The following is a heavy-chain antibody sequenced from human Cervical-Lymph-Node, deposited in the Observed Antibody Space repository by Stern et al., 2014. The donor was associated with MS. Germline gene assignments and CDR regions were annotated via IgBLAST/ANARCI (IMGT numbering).Heavy chain of an antibody. J-gene: IGHJ4*02. Sequence: EVQLVQSGPEVKRPGESLKISCQASGYTFTSYWIGWVRQMPGKGLEWIAIIFPGGSDIRYSPSFQGQVTISADKSSSPAYLQWNNLKAPDTAIYYCARQRYFDYLGQGTLVTVSS. V-gene: IGHV5-51*01. CDR2: IFPGGSDI. CDR1: GYTFTSYW. CDR3: ARQRYFDY.